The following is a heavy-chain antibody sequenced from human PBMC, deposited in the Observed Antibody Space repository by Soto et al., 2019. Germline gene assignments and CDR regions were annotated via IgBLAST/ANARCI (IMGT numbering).Heavy chain of an antibody. J-gene: IGHJ3*02. V-gene: IGHV3-74*01. CDR3: ASHHCRGGSCYGGDAFDI. CDR2: INSDGTST. CDR1: GFTFNNYW. Sequence: GGSLRLSCAASGFTFNNYWMHWVRQAPGKGLVWVSRINSDGTSTSYADSVKGRFTISRDNAKNTLYLQMNSLRAEDTAVYYCASHHCRGGSCYGGDAFDIWGQGKMVTVSS. D-gene: IGHD2-15*01.